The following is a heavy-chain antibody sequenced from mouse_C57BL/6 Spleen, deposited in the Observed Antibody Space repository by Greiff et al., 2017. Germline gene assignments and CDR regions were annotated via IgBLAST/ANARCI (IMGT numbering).Heavy chain of an antibody. D-gene: IGHD1-1*01. Sequence: VQRVESGAELARPGASVKLSCKASGYTFTSYGISWVKQRTGQGLEWIGEIYPRSGNTYYNEKFKGKATLTADKSSSTAYMELRSLTSEDSAVYFCARKGTTVVAKDYFDYWGQGTTLTVSS. CDR1: GYTFTSYG. V-gene: IGHV1-81*01. CDR3: ARKGTTVVAKDYFDY. J-gene: IGHJ2*01. CDR2: IYPRSGNT.